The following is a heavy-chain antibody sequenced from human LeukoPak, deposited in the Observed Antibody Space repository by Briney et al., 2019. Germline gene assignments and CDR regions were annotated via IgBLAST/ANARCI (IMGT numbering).Heavy chain of an antibody. D-gene: IGHD4-17*01. CDR2: INPNSGGT. V-gene: IGHV1-2*02. Sequence: ASVKVSCKASGYTFIIYYIHWVRQAPGQGLEWMGWINPNSGGTSYAQKFLGRVTMTRDTSISTAYMELSRLRSDDTAVYYCATLYGDYVASDYWGQGTLVTVSS. CDR1: GYTFIIYY. CDR3: ATLYGDYVASDY. J-gene: IGHJ4*02.